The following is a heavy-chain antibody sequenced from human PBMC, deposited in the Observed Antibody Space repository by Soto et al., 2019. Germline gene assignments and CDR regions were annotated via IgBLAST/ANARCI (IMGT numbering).Heavy chain of an antibody. Sequence: ASVKVSCKASGYTFTSYDINWVRQATGQGLEWMGWMNPNSGNTGYAQKFQGRVTMTRNTSISTAYMELSSLRSEDTAVYYCASPARNYDFWSGYSFDIWGQATIVTVSS. D-gene: IGHD3-3*01. CDR1: GYTFTSYD. CDR2: MNPNSGNT. CDR3: ASPARNYDFWSGYSFDI. V-gene: IGHV1-8*01. J-gene: IGHJ3*02.